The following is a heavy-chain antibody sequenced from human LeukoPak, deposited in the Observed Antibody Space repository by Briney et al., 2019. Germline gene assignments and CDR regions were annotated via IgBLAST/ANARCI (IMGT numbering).Heavy chain of an antibody. CDR1: GASISSHY. CDR2: IYYSGST. J-gene: IGHJ3*02. Sequence: PSETLSLTCSVSGASISSHYWSWIRQPPGKGLEWIGYIYYSGSTNYNPSLKSRVTISVDTSKNQFSLNLSSVTAADTAVYYCARAGPMVGGIIISHGFDIWGQGTMVTVSS. D-gene: IGHD3-10*01. CDR3: ARAGPMVGGIIISHGFDI. V-gene: IGHV4-59*11.